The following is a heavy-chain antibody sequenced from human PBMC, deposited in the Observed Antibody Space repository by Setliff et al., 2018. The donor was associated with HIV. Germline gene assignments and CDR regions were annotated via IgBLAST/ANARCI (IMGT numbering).Heavy chain of an antibody. Sequence: SVKVSCKASGGTFSSYAISWVRQAPGQGLEWMGRIIPIFGTANYAQKFQGRVTITADKSTSTAYMELSSLRSDDTSVYYCARDPGEGGGGFLEWTIGYYYYMDVWGKGPRSPSP. CDR2: IIPIFGTA. D-gene: IGHD3-3*01. CDR3: ARDPGEGGGGFLEWTIGYYYYMDV. V-gene: IGHV1-69*06. J-gene: IGHJ6*03. CDR1: GGTFSSYA.